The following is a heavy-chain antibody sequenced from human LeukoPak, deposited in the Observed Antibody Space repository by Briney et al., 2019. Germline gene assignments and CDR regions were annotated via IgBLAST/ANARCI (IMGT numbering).Heavy chain of an antibody. D-gene: IGHD1-20*01. CDR2: ISSSGNII. J-gene: IGHJ4*02. CDR1: GFTFSDYY. Sequence: GGSLRLSCAASGFTFSDYYMSWIRQAPGKGLEWVSYISSSGNIISYADSVKGRFTISRDNAKNSLYLQMNSLRAEDTAVYYCARRRYNWNAIDYWGQGTLVTVSS. V-gene: IGHV3-11*01. CDR3: ARRRYNWNAIDY.